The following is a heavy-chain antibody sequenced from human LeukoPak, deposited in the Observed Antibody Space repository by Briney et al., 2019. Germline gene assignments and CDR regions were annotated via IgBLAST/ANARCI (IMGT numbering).Heavy chain of an antibody. CDR1: GFTFSSYS. D-gene: IGHD2-2*01. Sequence: GGSLRLSCAASGFTFSSYSMNWVRQAPGKGLEWVSSISSSSSYIYYADSVKGRFTISRDNAENSLYLQMNSLRAEDTAVYYCAKALGYCSSTSCYSFDYWGQGTLVTVSS. V-gene: IGHV3-21*04. CDR3: AKALGYCSSTSCYSFDY. J-gene: IGHJ4*02. CDR2: ISSSSSYI.